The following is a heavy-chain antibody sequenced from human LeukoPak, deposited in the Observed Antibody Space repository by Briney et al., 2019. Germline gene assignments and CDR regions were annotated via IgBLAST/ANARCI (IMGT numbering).Heavy chain of an antibody. Sequence: PGGSLRLSCVASGFTISNNWMSWVRRAPGKGLEWVANIKKDGSAEYYADSVKGRFTISRDNAKNSLYLQMNSLRGEDSAVYYCARDHYSRNDFWGQGTLVTVSS. CDR2: IKKDGSAE. CDR1: GFTISNNW. V-gene: IGHV3-7*01. CDR3: ARDHYSRNDF. D-gene: IGHD6-13*01. J-gene: IGHJ4*02.